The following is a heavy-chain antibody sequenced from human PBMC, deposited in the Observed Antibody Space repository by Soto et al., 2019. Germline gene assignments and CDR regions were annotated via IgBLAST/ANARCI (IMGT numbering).Heavy chain of an antibody. Sequence: GGSLRLSCAASGFTVSSYAMHWVRRAPVKGLEWAAVVSYDGSNKYDADSVKGRFTITRDNSKNTGYLQMNSLRAEDTAVYYCARGGPYRSGGSCYGRGYYYGMDVWGQGTKVTVSS. V-gene: IGHV3-30*04. CDR1: GFTVSSYA. CDR2: VSYDGSNK. J-gene: IGHJ6*02. CDR3: ARGGPYRSGGSCYGRGYYYGMDV. D-gene: IGHD2-15*01.